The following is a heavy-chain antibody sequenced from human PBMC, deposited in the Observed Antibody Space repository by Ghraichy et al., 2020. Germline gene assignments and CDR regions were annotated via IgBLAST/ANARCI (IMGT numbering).Heavy chain of an antibody. CDR3: ARHGPRADYYDSSGYSYYFDY. Sequence: SETLSLTCTVSGGSISSYYWSWIRQPPGKGLEWIGYIYYSGSTNYNPSLKSRVTISVDTSKNQFSLKLSSVTAADTAVYYCARHGPRADYYDSSGYSYYFDYWGQGTLVTVSS. CDR2: IYYSGST. V-gene: IGHV4-59*08. J-gene: IGHJ4*02. D-gene: IGHD3-22*01. CDR1: GGSISSYY.